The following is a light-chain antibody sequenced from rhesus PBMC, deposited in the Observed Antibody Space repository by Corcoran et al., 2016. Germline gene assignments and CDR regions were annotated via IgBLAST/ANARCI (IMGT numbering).Light chain of an antibody. V-gene: IGKV4-1*01. CDR2: WAS. Sequence: DIVMTQSSDSLAVSLGERVTINCKSSQSLLYSSNNKNYLAWYQQKPGQAPKLLIYWASTRESGVPNRLSGGGSGTDFTLTISGLQAEGLAVDYCQQYYSTPYSFGQGTKVEIK. CDR1: QSLLYSSNNKNY. CDR3: QQYYSTPYS. J-gene: IGKJ2*01.